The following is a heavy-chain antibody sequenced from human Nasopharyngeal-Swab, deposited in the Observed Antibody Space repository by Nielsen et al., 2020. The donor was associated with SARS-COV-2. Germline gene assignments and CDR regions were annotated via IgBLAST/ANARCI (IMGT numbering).Heavy chain of an antibody. CDR2: INAGNGNT. D-gene: IGHD4-17*01. CDR1: GYTFNSYA. Sequence: ASVKVSCKASGYTFNSYAMHWVRQAPGQRLEWMGGINAGNGNTKYSQRFQGRVTITRDTSASTAYMELISLRSEDTAVYYCARGIYGDYLDYFDYWGQGTLVTVSS. J-gene: IGHJ4*02. V-gene: IGHV1-3*01. CDR3: ARGIYGDYLDYFDY.